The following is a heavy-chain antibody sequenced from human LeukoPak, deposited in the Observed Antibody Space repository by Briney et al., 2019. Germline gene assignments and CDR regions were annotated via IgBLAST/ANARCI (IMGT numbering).Heavy chain of an antibody. CDR2: ISGSGGST. CDR3: AKEGGFGVAPR. D-gene: IGHD3-3*01. CDR1: GFTFSSYA. Sequence: GGSLRLSCADSGFTFSSYAMSRVRQAPGKGLEWVSAISGSGGSTYYADSVKGRFTISRDNSKNTLYLQMNSLRAEDTAVYYCAKEGGFGVAPRWGQGTLVTVSS. V-gene: IGHV3-23*01. J-gene: IGHJ4*02.